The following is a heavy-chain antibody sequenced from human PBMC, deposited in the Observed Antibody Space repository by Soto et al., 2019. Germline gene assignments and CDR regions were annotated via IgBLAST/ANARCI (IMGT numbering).Heavy chain of an antibody. CDR1: GYTFTSYA. CDR2: INAGNGNT. J-gene: IGHJ4*02. Sequence: ASVKVSCKASGYTFTSYAMHWVRQAPGPRLEWMGWINAGNGNTKYSQKFQGRVTITRDTSASTAYMELSSLRSEDTAVYYCARSIAAAGIYFDYWGQGTLVTVSS. CDR3: ARSIAAAGIYFDY. V-gene: IGHV1-3*01. D-gene: IGHD6-13*01.